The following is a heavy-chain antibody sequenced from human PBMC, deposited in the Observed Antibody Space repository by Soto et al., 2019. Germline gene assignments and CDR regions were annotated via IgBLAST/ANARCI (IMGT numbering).Heavy chain of an antibody. Sequence: EVQLVESGGGLVKPGGSLRLSCAASGFTFNNAWMNWVRQAPGKGLEWVGRIKSKVDGETTDYAAPVKGRFTISRDDSKTTLYLQMNSLETEDTAVYYCTTDFRPRRWEGAHYWGQGTLVTVSS. V-gene: IGHV3-15*07. CDR3: TTDFRPRRWEGAHY. CDR2: IKSKVDGETT. D-gene: IGHD1-26*01. CDR1: GFTFNNAW. J-gene: IGHJ4*02.